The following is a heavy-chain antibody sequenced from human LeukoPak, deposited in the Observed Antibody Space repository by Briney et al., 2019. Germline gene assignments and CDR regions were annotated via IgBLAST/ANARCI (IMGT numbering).Heavy chain of an antibody. CDR1: RYTFTGYY. Sequence: ASVKVSCKASRYTFTGYYMHWVRQAPGQGLEWMGWINPNSGGTNYAQKFQGRVTMTRDTSISTAYMELSRPRSDDTAVYYCARDIVMVTYWFDPWGQGTLVTVSS. D-gene: IGHD5-18*01. V-gene: IGHV1-2*02. J-gene: IGHJ5*02. CDR2: INPNSGGT. CDR3: ARDIVMVTYWFDP.